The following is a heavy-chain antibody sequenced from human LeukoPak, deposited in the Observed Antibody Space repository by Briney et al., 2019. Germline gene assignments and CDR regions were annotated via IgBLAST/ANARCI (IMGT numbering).Heavy chain of an antibody. V-gene: IGHV4-34*01. CDR2: INHSGST. CDR1: GFNFSTNW. D-gene: IGHD6-19*01. Sequence: PGGSLRLSCAASGFNFSTNWMSWIRQPPGKGLEWIGEINHSGSTNYNPSLKSRVTISVDTSKNQFSLKLSSVTAADTAVYYCARGWIAVAGGGVVWFDPWGQGTLVTVSS. J-gene: IGHJ5*02. CDR3: ARGWIAVAGGGVVWFDP.